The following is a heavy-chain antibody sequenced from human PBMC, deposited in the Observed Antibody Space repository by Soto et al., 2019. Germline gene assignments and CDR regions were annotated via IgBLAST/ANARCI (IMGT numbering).Heavy chain of an antibody. CDR1: GYTFTSYG. V-gene: IGHV1-18*01. J-gene: IGHJ4*02. CDR2: ISAYNGNT. D-gene: IGHD1-26*01. CDR3: ARGQWAVLHF. Sequence: ASVKVSCKAYGYTFTSYGIRWMRQAPGQGLEWMGWISAYNGNTNYAQKLQGRDTMTTDKSTSTTYMELRSLRSDDTAVYYCARGQWAVLHFWGQGTLVTVSS.